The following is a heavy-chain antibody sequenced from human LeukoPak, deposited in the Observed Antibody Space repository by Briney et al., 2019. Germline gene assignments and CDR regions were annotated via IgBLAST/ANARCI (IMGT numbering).Heavy chain of an antibody. Sequence: PGRSLRLSCAASGFTFSSYAMHWVRQAPGKGLEWVAVISYDGSNKYYADSVKGRFTISRDNSKNTLYLQMNSLRAEDTAVYYCARPRYSGSYLHSYFDHWGQGTLVTVSS. D-gene: IGHD1-26*01. CDR3: ARPRYSGSYLHSYFDH. CDR1: GFTFSSYA. V-gene: IGHV3-30*04. J-gene: IGHJ4*02. CDR2: ISYDGSNK.